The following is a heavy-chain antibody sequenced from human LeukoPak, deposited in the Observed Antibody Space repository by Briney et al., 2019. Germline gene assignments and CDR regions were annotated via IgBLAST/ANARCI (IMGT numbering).Heavy chain of an antibody. D-gene: IGHD1-26*01. V-gene: IGHV4-30-4*08. CDR2: INHSGST. CDR1: GGSISSGDYY. J-gene: IGHJ4*02. CDR3: ARGPRATWDY. Sequence: PSQTLSLTCTVSGGSISSGDYYWSWIRQPPGKGLEWIGEINHSGSTNYNPSLKSRVTISVDTSKNQFSLKLSSVTAADTAVYYCARGPRATWDYWGQGTLVTVSS.